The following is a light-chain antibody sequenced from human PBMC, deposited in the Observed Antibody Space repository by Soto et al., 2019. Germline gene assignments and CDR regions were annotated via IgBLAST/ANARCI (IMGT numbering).Light chain of an antibody. J-gene: IGKJ5*01. V-gene: IGKV1-33*01. Sequence: DIQMTQSPSTLSASVGDRVTINFRASQSISSWLACYQQKPGKAPKLLIYDASNLETGVPSMFSGSGSGTDFTFTISSLQPEDIATYYCQQYDNLTFGQGTRLEIK. CDR3: QQYDNLT. CDR2: DAS. CDR1: QSISSW.